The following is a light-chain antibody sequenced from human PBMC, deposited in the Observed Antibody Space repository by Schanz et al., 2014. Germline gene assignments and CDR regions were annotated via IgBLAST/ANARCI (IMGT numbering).Light chain of an antibody. Sequence: QSALTQPPSASGSPGQSVTISCTGTSSDVGGYNYVSWYQQHPGKAPKLMIFDVNQRPSGVSNRFSGSKSGNTASLTISGLQAEDEADYYCSSYTSSSTLYVVFGGGTKLTVL. CDR2: DVN. V-gene: IGLV2-14*03. J-gene: IGLJ2*01. CDR3: SSYTSSSTLYVV. CDR1: SSDVGGYNY.